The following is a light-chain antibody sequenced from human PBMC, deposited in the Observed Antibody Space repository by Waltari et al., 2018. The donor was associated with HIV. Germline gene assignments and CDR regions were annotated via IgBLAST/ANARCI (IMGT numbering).Light chain of an antibody. CDR1: SSAVGCYDC. V-gene: IGLV2-14*01. Sequence: QSALTQPASVSGSPGQSITISCTGASSAVGCYDCISWYQQHPGKAPRLIIYEVTNRPSGVSNRFFGSKSANTASLTISGLQADDEADYYCSYTGTNSLHFGGGTKVTVL. J-gene: IGLJ2*01. CDR2: EVT. CDR3: CSYTGTNSLH.